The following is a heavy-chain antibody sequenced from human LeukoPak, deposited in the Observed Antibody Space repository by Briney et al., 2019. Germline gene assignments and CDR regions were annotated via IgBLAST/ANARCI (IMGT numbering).Heavy chain of an antibody. J-gene: IGHJ4*01. CDR3: VREGFYFFDF. V-gene: IGHV3-7*01. CDR2: IKQDGSET. CDR1: GFTFTTYW. Sequence: GSLRLSCAASGFTFTTYWMSWVRQLPGKGLEWVANIKQDGSETTYADSVRGRFTIFRDNAKDSVYLQMNSLRAEDSATYYCVREGFYFFDFWGQGTLVTVSS.